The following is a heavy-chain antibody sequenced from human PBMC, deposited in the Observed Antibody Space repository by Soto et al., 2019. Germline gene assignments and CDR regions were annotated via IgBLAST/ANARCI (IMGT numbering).Heavy chain of an antibody. V-gene: IGHV3-74*01. CDR3: ALSHTVTTDY. Sequence: EVQLVESGGGSVQPGGSLRLSCAASGLTFSSYWMHWVRQAPGRGLVWVSRINSAGSSTSYADSVKGRFTISRDNAKNTLYLQMNSLRAEDTAVYYCALSHTVTTDYWGQGTLVTVSS. CDR1: GLTFSSYW. J-gene: IGHJ4*02. D-gene: IGHD4-17*01. CDR2: INSAGSST.